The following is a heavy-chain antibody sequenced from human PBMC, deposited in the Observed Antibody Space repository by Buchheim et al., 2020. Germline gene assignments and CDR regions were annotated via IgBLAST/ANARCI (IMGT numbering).Heavy chain of an antibody. V-gene: IGHV3-74*01. CDR2: MNEDGSTT. D-gene: IGHD3-10*02. CDR3: VKDMFGNLDY. J-gene: IGHJ4*02. Sequence: EVQLVESGGGLVQPGGSLRLSCAASGFTLSSYWMHWVRQVPGKGLMWVSRMNEDGSTTDYADSVKGRFTISRDKAKNKLDLEMNSLRAEDTAVYYCVKDMFGNLDYWGQGTL. CDR1: GFTLSSYW.